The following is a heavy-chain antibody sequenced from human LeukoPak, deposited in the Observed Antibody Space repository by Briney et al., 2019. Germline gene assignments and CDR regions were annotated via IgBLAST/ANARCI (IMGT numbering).Heavy chain of an antibody. D-gene: IGHD2-2*01. CDR1: VYTFTIYG. Sequence: AAATVSRKASVYTFTIYGISRVRQAPGQGLEWVGWINVYNDNKNNAQKHQGTVTPSTDRSTTTPYMMLRSLRYDDAAVYYCARGIVVQPAAIPSFMDVWGKGTSVTV. J-gene: IGHJ6*03. CDR3: ARGIVVQPAAIPSFMDV. CDR2: INVYNDNK. V-gene: IGHV1-18*01.